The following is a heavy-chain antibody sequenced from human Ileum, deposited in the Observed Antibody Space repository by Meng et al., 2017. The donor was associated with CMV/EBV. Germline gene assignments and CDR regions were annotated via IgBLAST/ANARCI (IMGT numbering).Heavy chain of an antibody. CDR2: TETKTGNP. CDR3: TRGAGAHTAKYDF. CDR1: GYSFSIYG. V-gene: IGHV7-4-1*02. J-gene: IGHJ4*02. Sequence: QVQLVQSGSELKEPGASGKVACKTSGYSFSIYGINWVREAPGHRLEWMGWTETKTGNPAYAPDFTGRCVFSMDTSVSTAYLEISSLRAEDTAVYYCTRGAGAHTAKYDFWGRGTLVTVSS. D-gene: IGHD5-18*01.